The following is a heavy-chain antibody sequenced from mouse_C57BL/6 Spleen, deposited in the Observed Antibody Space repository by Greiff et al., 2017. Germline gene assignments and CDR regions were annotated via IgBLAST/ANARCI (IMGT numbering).Heavy chain of an antibody. Sequence: EVKLMESGGGLVQPGGSLSLSCAASGFTFTDYYMSWVRQPPGKALEWLGFIRNKANGYTTEYSASVKGRFTISRDNFQSILYLQMNALRAEDSATYYCARSLFYYDAMDYWGQGTSVTVSS. CDR3: ARSLFYYDAMDY. CDR1: GFTFTDYY. J-gene: IGHJ4*01. CDR2: IRNKANGYTT. V-gene: IGHV7-3*01. D-gene: IGHD2-1*01.